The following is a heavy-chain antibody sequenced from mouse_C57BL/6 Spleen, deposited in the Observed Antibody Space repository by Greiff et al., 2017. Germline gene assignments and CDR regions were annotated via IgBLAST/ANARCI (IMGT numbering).Heavy chain of an antibody. CDR2: IRNKANNHAT. CDR1: GFTFSDAW. CDR3: TRYFDV. V-gene: IGHV6-6*01. Sequence: EVKLMESGGGLVQPGGSMKLSCAASGFTFSDAWMAWVRQSPETGLELVAEIRNKANNHATYYAESVKGRLTISRDDSKSSVYLQMNSLRAEDTGIYYCTRYFDVWGTGTTVTVSS. J-gene: IGHJ1*03.